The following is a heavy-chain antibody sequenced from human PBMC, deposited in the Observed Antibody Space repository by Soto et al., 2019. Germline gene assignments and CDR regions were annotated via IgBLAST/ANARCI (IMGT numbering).Heavy chain of an antibody. CDR1: RFTFRSYA. CDR2: INPSGSST. CDR3: VKEWTPRRAFDY. J-gene: IGHJ4*02. Sequence: PGGSLRLSCVASRFTFRSYAMSWVRQAPGKGLEWVSGINPSGSSTFYADSVRGRFTISRDNAKNTLYLQMNSLRVEDTAKYYCVKEWTPRRAFDYWGQGTPVTVSS. V-gene: IGHV3-23*01. D-gene: IGHD5-12*01.